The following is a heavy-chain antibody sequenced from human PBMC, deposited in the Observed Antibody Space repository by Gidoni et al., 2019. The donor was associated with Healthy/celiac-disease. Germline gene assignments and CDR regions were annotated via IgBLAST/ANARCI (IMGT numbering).Heavy chain of an antibody. Sequence: VQLVQYGAEVKKPGASVKVSCKASGCTFTSYYMHWVPQAPGQGLEWMGIINPSGGSTSYAQKFQGRVTMTRDTSTSTVYMELSILRSEDTAVYYCARDLQQVLDYWGQGTLVTVSS. J-gene: IGHJ4*02. D-gene: IGHD6-13*01. CDR2: INPSGGST. CDR1: GCTFTSYY. V-gene: IGHV1-46*01. CDR3: ARDLQQVLDY.